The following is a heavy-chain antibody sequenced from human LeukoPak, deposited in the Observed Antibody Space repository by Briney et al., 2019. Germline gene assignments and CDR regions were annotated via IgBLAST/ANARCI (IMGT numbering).Heavy chain of an antibody. CDR2: ISYDGSNK. V-gene: IGHV3-30-3*01. D-gene: IGHD5-24*01. J-gene: IGHJ3*02. CDR3: ARDPRDGYSLDAFDI. Sequence: GGSLRLSCAASGFTFSSYAMHWVRQAPGKGLEWVAVISYDGSNKYYADSVKGRFTISRDNSKNTLYLQMNSLRAEDTAVYYCARDPRDGYSLDAFDIWGQGTMVTVSS. CDR1: GFTFSSYA.